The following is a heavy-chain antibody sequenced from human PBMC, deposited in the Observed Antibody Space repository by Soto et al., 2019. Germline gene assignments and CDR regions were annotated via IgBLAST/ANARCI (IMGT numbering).Heavy chain of an antibody. CDR2: ISGSGGST. CDR1: GFTFSSYA. Sequence: GWSLRLSCAASGFTFSSYAMSWVRQAPGKGLEWVSAISGSGGSTYYADSVKGRFTISRDNSKNTLYLQMNSLRAEDTAVYYCAKGYYYYYGMDVWGQGTTVTVSS. V-gene: IGHV3-23*01. J-gene: IGHJ6*02. CDR3: AKGYYYYYGMDV.